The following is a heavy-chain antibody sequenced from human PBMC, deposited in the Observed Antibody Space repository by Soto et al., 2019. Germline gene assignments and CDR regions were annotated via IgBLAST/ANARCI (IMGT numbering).Heavy chain of an antibody. CDR2: IYYSGST. V-gene: IGHV4-39*07. D-gene: IGHD3-10*01. CDR1: GGSISSSSYY. CDR3: ARDISYGSGTAYGF. J-gene: IGHJ1*01. Sequence: SETLSLTCTVSGGSISSSSYYWGWIRQPPGKGLEWIGSIYYSGSTYYNPSLKSRVTISVDTSKNQFSLKLSSVTSDDTAVYYCARDISYGSGTAYGFWGQGTLVTVSS.